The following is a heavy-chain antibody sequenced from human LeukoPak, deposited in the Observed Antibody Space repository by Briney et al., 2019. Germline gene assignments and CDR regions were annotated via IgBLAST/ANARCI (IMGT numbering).Heavy chain of an antibody. V-gene: IGHV1-2*04. Sequence: ASVNVSCKASGYTFTGYYMHWVRQPPGQGLEWMGWINSNSGGTNYTQMFQGWVTITRDTCISTAYMELSRLSSDVTAVYYCAIGLYVLLYFVWLLLGYWGQGTLVTVS. CDR3: AIGLYVLLYFVWLLLGY. D-gene: IGHD3-9*01. J-gene: IGHJ4*02. CDR1: GYTFTGYY. CDR2: INSNSGGT.